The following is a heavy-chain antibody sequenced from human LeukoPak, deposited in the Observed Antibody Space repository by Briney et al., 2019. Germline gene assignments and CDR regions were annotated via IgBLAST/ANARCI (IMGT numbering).Heavy chain of an antibody. J-gene: IGHJ4*02. Sequence: AGGSLRLSCAASGFTFSSYAMSWVRQAPGKGLEWVSSISSSSSYIYYADSVKGRFTISRDNAKNSLYLQMNSLRAEDTAVYYCARYSGSSGWYSPEYFDYWGQGTLVTVSS. CDR2: ISSSSSYI. D-gene: IGHD6-19*01. CDR1: GFTFSSYA. CDR3: ARYSGSSGWYSPEYFDY. V-gene: IGHV3-21*01.